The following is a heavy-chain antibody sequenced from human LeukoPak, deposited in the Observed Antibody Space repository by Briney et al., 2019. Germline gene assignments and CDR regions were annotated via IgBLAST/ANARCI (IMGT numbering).Heavy chain of an antibody. CDR2: IQRKIDGGTT. CDR3: TPTGGNNFDY. V-gene: IGHV3-15*07. J-gene: IGHJ4*02. Sequence: GGSLRLSCVASGFSFSNAWMNWVRQAPGKGLEWVGRIQRKIDGGTTDYAAPVKGRFTISRDDSKNTVHLQMNSLKTEDTAVYYCTPTGGNNFDYWGQGTLVTVFS. D-gene: IGHD1-14*01. CDR1: GFSFSNAW.